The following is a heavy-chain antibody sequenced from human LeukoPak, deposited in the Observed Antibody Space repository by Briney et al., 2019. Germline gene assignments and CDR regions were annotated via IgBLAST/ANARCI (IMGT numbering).Heavy chain of an antibody. D-gene: IGHD3-10*01. J-gene: IGHJ4*02. CDR2: ITHSGST. CDR1: GGSFSSYY. Sequence: SETLSLTCAVYGGSFSSYYWSWIRQPPGKGVEWVGEITHSGSTHYNPSLKRRVTISLDTSKSQFSLKLSSVTAADTAVYYCARVTRFNQFGELWFDYWGQGTLLTVSS. V-gene: IGHV4-34*01. CDR3: ARVTRFNQFGELWFDY.